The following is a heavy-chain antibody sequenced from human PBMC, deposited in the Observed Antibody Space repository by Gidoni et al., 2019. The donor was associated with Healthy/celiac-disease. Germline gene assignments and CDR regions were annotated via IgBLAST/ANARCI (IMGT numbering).Heavy chain of an antibody. J-gene: IGHJ6*02. V-gene: IGHV1-2*04. CDR2: INPNSGGT. CDR3: ARDWHPYGDDHDYGMDV. Sequence: QVQLVQSGAEVKKPGASVKVSCKASGYTFTGYYMHWVRQAPGQGLEWMGWINPNSGGTNYAQKFQRWVTMTRDTSISTAYMELSRLRSDDTAVYYCARDWHPYGDDHDYGMDVWGQGTTVTVSS. CDR1: GYTFTGYY. D-gene: IGHD4-17*01.